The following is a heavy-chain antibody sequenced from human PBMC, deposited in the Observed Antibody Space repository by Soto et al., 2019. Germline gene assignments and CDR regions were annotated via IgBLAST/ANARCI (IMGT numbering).Heavy chain of an antibody. CDR3: AKFTEPGYSSIWYYFEY. J-gene: IGHJ4*02. Sequence: GGSLRLSCIGSGFTFSGYSMAWVRQAPGRGLEWVASISSRSTNIDYADSVKGRFTTSTDNAKNLVSLQRSSLRGEDTALYYCAKFTEPGYSSIWYYFEYWGQGTPVTVSS. CDR2: ISSRSTNI. V-gene: IGHV3-21*06. D-gene: IGHD6-19*01. CDR1: GFTFSGYS.